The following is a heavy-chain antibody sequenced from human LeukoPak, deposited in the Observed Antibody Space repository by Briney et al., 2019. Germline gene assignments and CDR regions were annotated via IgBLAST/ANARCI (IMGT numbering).Heavy chain of an antibody. CDR2: IKPDSGGT. Sequence: ASVKVSCKASGYTFTSYGISWVRQAPGQGLEWMGWIKPDSGGTAYAQKFQGRVTMTRDTSISTAYLELSSLRSDDAAVYYCATVVAGVTCDHWGQGTLVTVSS. CDR3: ATVVAGVTCDH. CDR1: GYTFTSYG. V-gene: IGHV1-2*02. D-gene: IGHD2-15*01. J-gene: IGHJ4*02.